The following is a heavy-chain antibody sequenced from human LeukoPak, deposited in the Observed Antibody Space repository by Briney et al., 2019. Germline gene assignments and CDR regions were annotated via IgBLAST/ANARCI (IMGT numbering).Heavy chain of an antibody. CDR2: IRSGESST. V-gene: IGHV3-30*02. J-gene: IGHJ4*02. CDR1: EFTFSDYG. Sequence: GGSLRLSCAASEFTFSDYGMHWVRQAPGMGLEWVAFIRSGESSTSYSDSVKGRFTISRDNSKNTLYLQMNSLRSEDTAVYYCARGGSGSYLDYWGQGTLLAVSS. D-gene: IGHD1-26*01. CDR3: ARGGSGSYLDY.